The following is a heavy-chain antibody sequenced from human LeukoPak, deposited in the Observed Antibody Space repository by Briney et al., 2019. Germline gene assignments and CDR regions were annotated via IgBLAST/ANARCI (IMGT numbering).Heavy chain of an antibody. CDR1: GFTFSSYA. CDR3: AKGSYYDSSGSFYFDY. J-gene: IGHJ4*02. V-gene: IGHV3-23*01. CDR2: ISGSGDNT. Sequence: GGSLRLSCAASGFTFSSYAMSWVRQAPGKGLEWVSGISGSGDNTYYADSAKGRFTISRDNSKNTLYVQVNSLGTEDTAAYYCAKGSYYDSSGSFYFDYWGQGTLVTVSS. D-gene: IGHD3-22*01.